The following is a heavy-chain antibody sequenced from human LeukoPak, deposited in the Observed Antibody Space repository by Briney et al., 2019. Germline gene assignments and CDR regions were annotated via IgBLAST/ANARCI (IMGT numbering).Heavy chain of an antibody. CDR3: ARHRAYSSSSPLDY. J-gene: IGHJ4*02. Sequence: SETLSLTCSVSGGSISSLYWSWIRQPPGKGLEWIGYIYYTGSTNYNPSLKSRVTMFVDMSKNQFSLRLSSVTAADTAVYYCARHRAYSSSSPLDYWGQGTLVTVSS. V-gene: IGHV4-59*08. D-gene: IGHD6-6*01. CDR2: IYYTGST. CDR1: GGSISSLY.